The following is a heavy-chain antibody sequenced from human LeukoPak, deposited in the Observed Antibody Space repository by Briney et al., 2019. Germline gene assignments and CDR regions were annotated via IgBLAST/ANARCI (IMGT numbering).Heavy chain of an antibody. J-gene: IGHJ3*02. CDR3: ARDLPYDYVWGSYRSDAFDI. V-gene: IGHV1-69*05. CDR1: GGTFSSYA. D-gene: IGHD3-16*02. Sequence: SVTVSCKASGGTFSSYAISWVRQAPGQGLEWMGGIIPIFGTANYAQKFQGRVTITTDESTSTAYMELSSLRSEDTAVYYCARDLPYDYVWGSYRSDAFDIWGQGTMVTVSS. CDR2: IIPIFGTA.